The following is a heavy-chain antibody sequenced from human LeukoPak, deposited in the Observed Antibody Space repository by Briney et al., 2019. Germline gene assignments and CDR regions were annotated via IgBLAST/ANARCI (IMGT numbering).Heavy chain of an antibody. CDR1: GYTLAGYY. J-gene: IGHJ5*02. CDR2: INPNSGGT. V-gene: IGHV1-2*02. Sequence: ASVKVSCKTCGYTLAGYYMNWVREAPGQGLEWMGWINPNSGGTNYSQKFQGRVTMTRDTSISTAYMELSRLGSDHTAVYYCARGSPMVRGILGRFDPWGQGTLVTVSS. D-gene: IGHD3-10*01. CDR3: ARGSPMVRGILGRFDP.